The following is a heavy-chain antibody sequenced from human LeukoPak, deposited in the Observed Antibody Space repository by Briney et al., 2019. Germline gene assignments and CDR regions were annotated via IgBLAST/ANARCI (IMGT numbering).Heavy chain of an antibody. CDR3: AKAYYYESSAYYSGRLLYFQH. V-gene: IGHV3-23*01. Sequence: SGGSLRLSCAASGFTFSSYAMSWVRQAPGKGLEWVSGISGSGGSTYYADSVKGRFTISRDNSKNTLYLQMNSLRAEDTAVYYCAKAYYYESSAYYSGRLLYFQHWGQGTLVTVSS. CDR1: GFTFSSYA. J-gene: IGHJ1*01. CDR2: ISGSGGST. D-gene: IGHD3-22*01.